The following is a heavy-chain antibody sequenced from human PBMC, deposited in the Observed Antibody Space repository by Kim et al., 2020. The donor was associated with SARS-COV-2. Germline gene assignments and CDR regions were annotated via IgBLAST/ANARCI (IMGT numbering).Heavy chain of an antibody. V-gene: IGHV3-33*01. Sequence: GGSLRLSCEASGFNFSNYGMHWVRQAPGKGLEWVTVIWYDGSNKWYADSVKGRFTISRDNSKNTLFLQMHRLRLEDTAVYYCARDGPPHCTSATCPFGMDVWGQGTTVTVSS. CDR2: IWYDGSNK. CDR3: ARDGPPHCTSATCPFGMDV. J-gene: IGHJ6*02. CDR1: GFNFSNYG. D-gene: IGHD2-2*01.